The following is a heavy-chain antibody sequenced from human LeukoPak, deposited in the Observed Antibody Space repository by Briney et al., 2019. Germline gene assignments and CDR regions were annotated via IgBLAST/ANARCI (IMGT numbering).Heavy chain of an antibody. CDR1: GFTFSSYG. CDR3: AKDQQSSSWYVGYYLDY. J-gene: IGHJ4*02. D-gene: IGHD6-13*01. Sequence: GGSLRLSCAASGFTFSSYGMHWVRQAPGKGLEWVSAISGSGGSTYYADSVKGRFTISRDNSKNTLCLQMNSLRAEDTAVYYCAKDQQSSSWYVGYYLDYWGQGTLVTVSS. CDR2: ISGSGGST. V-gene: IGHV3-23*01.